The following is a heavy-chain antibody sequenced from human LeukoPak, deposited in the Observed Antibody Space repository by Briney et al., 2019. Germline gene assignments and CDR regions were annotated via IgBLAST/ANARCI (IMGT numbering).Heavy chain of an antibody. Sequence: GGSLRLSYAASGFTFSNYWMHWVRQTPGEGLVCVSLIKGDGSSTTYADSVKGRFTISRDNAKNTVYLQMNSLRAEDTAVYYCARGNYHAMDVWGQGTTVTVSS. CDR1: GFTFSNYW. V-gene: IGHV3-74*01. J-gene: IGHJ6*02. CDR2: IKGDGSST. CDR3: ARGNYHAMDV.